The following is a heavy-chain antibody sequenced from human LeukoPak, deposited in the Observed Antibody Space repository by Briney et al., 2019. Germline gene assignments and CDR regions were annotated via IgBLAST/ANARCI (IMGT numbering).Heavy chain of an antibody. D-gene: IGHD2-15*01. CDR3: ASWVVAAPPDAFDI. Sequence: SETLSLTCTVSGGSISSYCWSWIRQPAGKGLEWIGRIYTSGSTNYNPSLKSRVTMSIDTSKNQFSLKLSSVTAADTAVYYCASWVVAAPPDAFDIWGQRTMVTVSS. CDR1: GGSISSYC. CDR2: IYTSGST. V-gene: IGHV4-4*07. J-gene: IGHJ3*02.